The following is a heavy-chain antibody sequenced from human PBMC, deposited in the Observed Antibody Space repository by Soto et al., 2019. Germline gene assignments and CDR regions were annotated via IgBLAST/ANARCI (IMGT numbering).Heavy chain of an antibody. CDR3: ASRTYETSGPGGYFDY. V-gene: IGHV3-30-3*01. D-gene: IGHD3-22*01. CDR2: ISYDGSNK. Sequence: GGSLRLSCAASGFTFSVYTMHWVRQAPGKGLEWVAVISYDGSNKYYADSVKGRFTISRDNSKNTLYLQMNSLRAEDTAVYYCASRTYETSGPGGYFDYWGQGTLVTVSS. CDR1: GFTFSVYT. J-gene: IGHJ4*02.